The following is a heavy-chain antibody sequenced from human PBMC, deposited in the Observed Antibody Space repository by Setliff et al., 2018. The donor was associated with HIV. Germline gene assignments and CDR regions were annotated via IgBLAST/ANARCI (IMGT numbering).Heavy chain of an antibody. Sequence: SETLSLTCTVSGGSISSGGYYWSWIRQHPGKGLEWIGYIYYSGSTYYNPSLKSLVTISVDTSKNQFSLKLSSVTAADTAVYYCARECVVPAAGRHRWFDPWGQGTLVNVSS. CDR3: ARECVVPAAGRHRWFDP. J-gene: IGHJ5*02. CDR1: GGSISSGGYY. CDR2: IYYSGST. V-gene: IGHV4-31*01. D-gene: IGHD2-2*01.